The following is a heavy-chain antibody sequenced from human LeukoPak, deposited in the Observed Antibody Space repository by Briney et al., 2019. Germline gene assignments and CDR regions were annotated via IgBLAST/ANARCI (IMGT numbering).Heavy chain of an antibody. Sequence: GRSLRLSCAASGFTFSSYGMHWVRQAPGKGLEWVAVISYDGSNKYYADSVKGRFTISRDNSKNTLYLQMNSLRAEDTAVYYCAKDLGPAAIYYYYGMDVWGKGTTVTVSS. CDR1: GFTFSSYG. V-gene: IGHV3-30*18. CDR3: AKDLGPAAIYYYYGMDV. D-gene: IGHD2-2*01. J-gene: IGHJ6*04. CDR2: ISYDGSNK.